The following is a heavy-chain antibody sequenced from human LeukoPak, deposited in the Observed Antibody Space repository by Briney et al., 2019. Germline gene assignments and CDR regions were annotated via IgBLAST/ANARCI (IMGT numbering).Heavy chain of an antibody. J-gene: IGHJ4*02. Sequence: GGSMRLSCVGSGFTFRSHAMSWVRQAPEKGLEFVSGIYENGGTTYYADSVKGRFSISRDNSKNTLYLQMDSLRGEDTAVYYCAKDFRIGYSAHFDYWGQGALVTVSS. V-gene: IGHV3-23*01. CDR3: AKDFRIGYSAHFDY. D-gene: IGHD2-21*01. CDR2: IYENGGTT. CDR1: GFTFRSHA.